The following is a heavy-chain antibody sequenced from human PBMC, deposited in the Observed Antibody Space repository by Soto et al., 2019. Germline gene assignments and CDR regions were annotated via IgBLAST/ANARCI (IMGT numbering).Heavy chain of an antibody. CDR2: ISDSGST. V-gene: IGHV3-23*01. CDR1: GFSFNNYA. Sequence: EVQLLESGGGLVQPGGSLRLSCAASGFSFNNYAMNWVRQAPGQGLEWVSTISDSGSTYYADSVKGRFTISRDNSKNILYLQMKSLRAEDTAVYFCAKDVGGHYCTPTSCLYFFHSWGRGTLVTVSS. CDR3: AKDVGGHYCTPTSCLYFFHS. J-gene: IGHJ4*02. D-gene: IGHD2-2*01.